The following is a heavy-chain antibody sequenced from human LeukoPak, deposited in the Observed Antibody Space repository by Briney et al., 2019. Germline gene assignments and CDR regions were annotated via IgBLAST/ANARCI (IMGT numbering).Heavy chain of an antibody. D-gene: IGHD4-17*01. Sequence: AGGSLRLSCAASGFTFSDYYMSWIRQAPGKGLEWVSYISSSGSTIYYADSVKGRFTISRDNAKNSLYLQMNSLRVDDTAVYYCAKGGASVTDAPHGDVVTTTLDGFDIWGQGTMVTVSS. J-gene: IGHJ3*02. V-gene: IGHV3-11*01. CDR1: GFTFSDYY. CDR3: AKGGASVTDAPHGDVVTTTLDGFDI. CDR2: ISSSGSTI.